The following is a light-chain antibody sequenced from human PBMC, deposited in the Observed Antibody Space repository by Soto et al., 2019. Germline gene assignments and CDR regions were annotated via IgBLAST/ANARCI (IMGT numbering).Light chain of an antibody. Sequence: DIPMTQSPSTLSASVGDRVTITCRASESISDWLAWYQQKPGRAPVLLIQKASTLKSGVPSRFSGSGSGTAFTLTIGSLQPDDFATYYCQQYNVYPLTFGQGTLVEVK. CDR3: QQYNVYPLT. J-gene: IGKJ1*01. V-gene: IGKV1-5*03. CDR2: KAS. CDR1: ESISDW.